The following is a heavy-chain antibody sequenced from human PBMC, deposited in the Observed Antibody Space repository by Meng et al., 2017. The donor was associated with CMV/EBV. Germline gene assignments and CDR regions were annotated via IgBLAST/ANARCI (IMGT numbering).Heavy chain of an antibody. CDR3: ARGIVVVPAVLSYYYYYGMDV. CDR2: IIPIFGTA. Sequence: SVKVSCKASGGTFSSYAISWVRQAPGQGLEWMGGIIPIFGTANYAQKFQGRVTITTDESTSTAYMELSSLRSEDTAVYYCARGIVVVPAVLSYYYYYGMDVWGQGTTVTVSS. V-gene: IGHV1-69*05. CDR1: GGTFSSYA. J-gene: IGHJ6*02. D-gene: IGHD2-2*01.